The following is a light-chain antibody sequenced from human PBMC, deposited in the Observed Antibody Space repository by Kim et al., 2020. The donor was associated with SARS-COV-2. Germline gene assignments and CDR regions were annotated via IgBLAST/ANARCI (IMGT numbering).Light chain of an antibody. CDR2: GAS. J-gene: IGKJ2*02. CDR1: QSVSSSY. CDR3: QQYGSSPGGT. Sequence: EIVLTQSPGTLSLSPGERATLSCRASQSVSSSYLAWYQQKPGQAPRLLIYGASSRATGIPYRFSGSGSGTDFTLTISRLEPEDFAVYYCQQYGSSPGGTFGQGTKLEI. V-gene: IGKV3-20*01.